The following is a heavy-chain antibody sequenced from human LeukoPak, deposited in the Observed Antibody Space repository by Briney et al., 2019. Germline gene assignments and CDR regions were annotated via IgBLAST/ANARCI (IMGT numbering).Heavy chain of an antibody. CDR3: ARDLKLGTLYYFDY. J-gene: IGHJ4*02. D-gene: IGHD7-27*01. CDR1: GFTFSSYA. Sequence: HSGGSLRLSCAASGFTFSSYAMSWVRQAPGKGLEWVSYISSSSSTIYYADSVKGRFTISRDNAKNSLYLQMNSLRAEDTAVYYCARDLKLGTLYYFDYWGQGTLVTVSS. CDR2: ISSSSSTI. V-gene: IGHV3-48*01.